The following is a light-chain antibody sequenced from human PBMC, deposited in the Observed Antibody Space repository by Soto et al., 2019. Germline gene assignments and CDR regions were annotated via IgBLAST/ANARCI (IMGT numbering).Light chain of an antibody. J-gene: IGKJ4*01. V-gene: IGKV3-11*01. CDR3: QERSNWPRVT. Sequence: EIVLTQSPATLSLTPGERGTLSCRASQSVSSSYLAWYQQKPGQAPRLPIYDASNRATGVPARFSGSGSGTDFTLTINSLESEDFAVYYCQERSNWPRVTFGGGTKVEIK. CDR1: QSVSSSY. CDR2: DAS.